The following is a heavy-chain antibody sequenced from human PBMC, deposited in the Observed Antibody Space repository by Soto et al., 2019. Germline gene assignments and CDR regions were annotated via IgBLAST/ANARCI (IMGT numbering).Heavy chain of an antibody. CDR2: TYYRSRWYN. V-gene: IGHV6-1*01. D-gene: IGHD1-7*01. J-gene: IGHJ6*03. Sequence: SQTLSLTCAISGDSVSSNSAAWNWIRLSPSRGLEWLARTYYRSRWYNDYAVSVRSRITVNPDTSKNQFSLQLTAVTPEDTAVYYCAGTTSHQWYYMDVWGKGTTVTVSS. CDR1: GDSVSSNSAA. CDR3: AGTTSHQWYYMDV.